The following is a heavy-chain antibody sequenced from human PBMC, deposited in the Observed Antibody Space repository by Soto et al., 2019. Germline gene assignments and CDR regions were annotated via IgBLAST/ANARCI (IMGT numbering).Heavy chain of an antibody. CDR3: ARDRHYFDL. V-gene: IGHV3-33*01. Sequence: QVQLEESGGGVVQPGRSLRLSCAASGFSFSTYTIHWVRQAPGKGLEWVAFIWYDGSNRDYADSVKGRFTISRDNSKNTMYVQMNSLRVGDTAMYFCARDRHYFDLWGRGTLVTVSS. J-gene: IGHJ2*01. CDR2: IWYDGSNR. CDR1: GFSFSTYT.